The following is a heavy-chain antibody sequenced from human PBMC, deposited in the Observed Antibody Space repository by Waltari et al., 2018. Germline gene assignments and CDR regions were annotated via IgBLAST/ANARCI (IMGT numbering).Heavy chain of an antibody. CDR3: ARCGLRFLEWYWFDP. CDR2: IYYSGST. V-gene: IGHV4-39*07. CDR1: GGSISSSSYY. D-gene: IGHD3-3*01. Sequence: QLQLQESGPGLVKPSETLSLTCTVSGGSISSSSYYCGWLRQPPGKGLEWIGSIYYSGSTYYNPSPKSRVTISVDTSKNQFSLKLSSVTAADTAVYYCARCGLRFLEWYWFDPWGQGTLVTVSS. J-gene: IGHJ5*02.